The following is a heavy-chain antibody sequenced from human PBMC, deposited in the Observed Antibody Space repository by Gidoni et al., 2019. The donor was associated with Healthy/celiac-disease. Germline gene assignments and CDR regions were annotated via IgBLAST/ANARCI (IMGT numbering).Heavy chain of an antibody. D-gene: IGHD3-10*01. Sequence: QVQLQQWGAGLLKSSETLSLTCAVYGGSFSGYYWSWIRQPPGKGLEWIGEINHSGSTNYNPSLKSRVTISVDTSKNQFSLKLSSVTAADTAVYYCARGELWFGIHYWGQGTLVTVSS. V-gene: IGHV4-34*01. CDR2: INHSGST. J-gene: IGHJ4*02. CDR3: ARGELWFGIHY. CDR1: GGSFSGYY.